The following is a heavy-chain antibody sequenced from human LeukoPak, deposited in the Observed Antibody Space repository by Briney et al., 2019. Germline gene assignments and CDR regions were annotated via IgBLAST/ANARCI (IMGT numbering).Heavy chain of an antibody. D-gene: IGHD4-11*01. V-gene: IGHV1-3*01. Sequence: GASVKVSCKASGYTFTSYAMHWVRQAPGQRLEWMGWINAGNGNTKYSQKFQGRVTITRDTSAGTAYMELSSLRSEDTAVYYCAREAVTYYYYGMDVWGQGTTVTVSS. CDR3: AREAVTYYYYGMDV. CDR2: INAGNGNT. J-gene: IGHJ6*02. CDR1: GYTFTSYA.